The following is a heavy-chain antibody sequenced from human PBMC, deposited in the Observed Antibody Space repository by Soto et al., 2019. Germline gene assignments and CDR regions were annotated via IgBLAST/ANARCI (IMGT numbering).Heavy chain of an antibody. Sequence: GGSLRLSCAASEFTFSTYAMSWVRQAPGKGLEWVSAISGSGGNTYYADSVKGRFTISRDSAKNTLYLQMNSLRAEDTAIYYCAKLSYTTCYNVLDYWGQGTRVTVSS. CDR3: AKLSYTTCYNVLDY. J-gene: IGHJ4*02. V-gene: IGHV3-23*01. D-gene: IGHD2-2*02. CDR1: EFTFSTYA. CDR2: ISGSGGNT.